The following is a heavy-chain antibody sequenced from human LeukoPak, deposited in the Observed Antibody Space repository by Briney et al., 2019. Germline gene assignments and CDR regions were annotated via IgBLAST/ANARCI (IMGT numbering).Heavy chain of an antibody. Sequence: GASVKVSCKASGYTFTNYGISWVRQAPGQGLEWMGWISAYNGHTKYAQKLQGRVTMTTDTSTNTAYMELRSLRSDDMAVYYCARGFPPRIYYDSSGYYSYYFDYWGQGTLVTVFS. D-gene: IGHD3-22*01. J-gene: IGHJ4*02. CDR3: ARGFPPRIYYDSSGYYSYYFDY. CDR1: GYTFTNYG. CDR2: ISAYNGHT. V-gene: IGHV1-18*03.